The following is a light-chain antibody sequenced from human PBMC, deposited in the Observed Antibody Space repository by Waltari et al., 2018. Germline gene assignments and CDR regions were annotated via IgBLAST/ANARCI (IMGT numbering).Light chain of an antibody. J-gene: IGKJ2*01. CDR3: QQRSNWPYT. V-gene: IGKV3-11*01. CDR1: QTVRTF. CDR2: DAS. Sequence: EIVLTQSQATLSLSPGERATLSCRASQTVRTFLACYQPKPGQAPSLLIFDASSRATGIPAKFSGSGSVTHFTLTVSNREPEDFAVYYCQQRSNWPYTFGQGTRVDIK.